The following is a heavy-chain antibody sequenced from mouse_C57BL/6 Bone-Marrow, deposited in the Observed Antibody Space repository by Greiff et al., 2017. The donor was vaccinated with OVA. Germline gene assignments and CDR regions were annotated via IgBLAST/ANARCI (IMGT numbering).Heavy chain of an antibody. V-gene: IGHV5-6*02. CDR3: ARRAYSSNYVSAMDY. J-gene: IGHJ4*01. Sequence: EVKVVESGGDLVKPGGSLKLSCAASGFTFSSYGMSWVRQTPDKRLEWVATISSGGSYTYYPDSVKGRFTISRDNAKNTLYLQMSSLKSEDTAMYYCARRAYSSNYVSAMDYWGQGTSVTVSS. CDR2: ISSGGSYT. D-gene: IGHD2-5*01. CDR1: GFTFSSYG.